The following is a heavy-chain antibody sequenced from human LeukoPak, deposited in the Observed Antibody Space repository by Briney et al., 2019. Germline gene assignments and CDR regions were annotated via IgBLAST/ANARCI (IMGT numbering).Heavy chain of an antibody. Sequence: ASVKVSCKASGYTFTSYGISWVRQAPRQGLEWMGWISAYNGNTNYAQKLQGRVTMTTDTSTSTAYMELRSLRSDDTAVYYCARSIVIAAAGTHNWFDPWGQGTLVTVSS. CDR1: GYTFTSYG. J-gene: IGHJ5*02. CDR3: ARSIVIAAAGTHNWFDP. D-gene: IGHD6-13*01. CDR2: ISAYNGNT. V-gene: IGHV1-18*01.